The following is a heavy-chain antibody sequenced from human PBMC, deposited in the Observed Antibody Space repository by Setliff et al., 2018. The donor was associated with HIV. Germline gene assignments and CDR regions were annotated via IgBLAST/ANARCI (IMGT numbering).Heavy chain of an antibody. V-gene: IGHV1-2*02. Sequence: GASVKVSCKASGYSFTDYFMHWVRQAPGQGLEWMGWISPNNGDKNIPQSFQGRVTMTRDTSINTAYMELSGLRSDDTAMYYCARQLSNSLGYWGQGTLVTVSS. CDR2: ISPNNGDK. CDR1: GYSFTDYF. D-gene: IGHD7-27*01. CDR3: ARQLSNSLGY. J-gene: IGHJ4*02.